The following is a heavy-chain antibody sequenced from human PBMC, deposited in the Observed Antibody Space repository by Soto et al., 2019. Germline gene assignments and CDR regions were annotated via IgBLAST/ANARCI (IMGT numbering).Heavy chain of an antibody. Sequence: GASVKVSCKASGGTFSSYAISWVRQAPGQGLEWMGGIIPIFGTANYAQKFQGRVTITADESTSTAYMELSSLRSEDTAVYYCARGGSSSWPQSNWFDPWGQGTLVTVSS. V-gene: IGHV1-69*13. CDR3: ARGGSSSWPQSNWFDP. CDR2: IIPIFGTA. CDR1: GGTFSSYA. D-gene: IGHD6-13*01. J-gene: IGHJ5*02.